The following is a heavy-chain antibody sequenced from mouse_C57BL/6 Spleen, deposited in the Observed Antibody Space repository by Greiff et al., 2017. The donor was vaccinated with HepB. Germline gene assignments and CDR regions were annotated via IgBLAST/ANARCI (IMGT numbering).Heavy chain of an antibody. CDR3: ARYYDRGYFDV. CDR1: GFTFSSYG. V-gene: IGHV5-6*01. J-gene: IGHJ1*03. CDR2: ISSGGSYT. D-gene: IGHD2-4*01. Sequence: DVQLVESGGDLVKPGGSLKLSCAASGFTFSSYGMSWVRQTPDKRLEWVATISSGGSYTYYPDSVKGRFTISRDNAKNTLYLQMSSLKSEDTALYYCARYYDRGYFDVWGTGTTVTVSS.